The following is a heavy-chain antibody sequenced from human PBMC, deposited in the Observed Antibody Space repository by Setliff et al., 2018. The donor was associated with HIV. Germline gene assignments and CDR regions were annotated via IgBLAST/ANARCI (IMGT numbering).Heavy chain of an antibody. CDR2: ISYDGSNN. D-gene: IGHD3-10*01. J-gene: IGHJ4*02. CDR1: GFTFSNYA. V-gene: IGHV3-30*04. CDR3: AKGREYGSGTWRAMDV. Sequence: GSLRLSCVDSGFTFSNYAMHWVRQAPGKGLEWVAVISYDGSNNYYADSVKGRFTISRDNSKNTLYLQVNSLRAEDTAVYHCAKGREYGSGTWRAMDVWGQGTLVTVSS.